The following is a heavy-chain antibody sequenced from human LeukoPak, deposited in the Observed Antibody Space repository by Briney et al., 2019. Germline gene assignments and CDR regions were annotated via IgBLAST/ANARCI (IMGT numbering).Heavy chain of an antibody. CDR2: IYSNGNT. J-gene: IGHJ4*02. V-gene: IGHV4-59*08. CDR3: ARSYCRGGSCTSNFDS. Sequence: PSETLSLTCTVSGGSITSYYWSWIWQPPGKGLEWIGYIYSNGNTNYNPSLKSRVSISVDTSKNQFSLKLSSVTAADTALYYCARSYCRGGSCTSNFDSWGQGTLVTVSS. D-gene: IGHD2-15*01. CDR1: GGSITSYY.